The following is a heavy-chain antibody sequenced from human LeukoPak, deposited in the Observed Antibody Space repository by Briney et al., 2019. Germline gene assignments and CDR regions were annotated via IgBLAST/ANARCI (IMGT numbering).Heavy chain of an antibody. CDR1: GFTFSSYA. Sequence: GGSLRLSCAASGFTFSSYAMSWVRQAPEKGLEWVSTISGSGGGTYYADSVKGRFTISRDDSKNTLYLQMNSLRAEDTAVYYCAKDLGRYRNNYFDYWGQGALVTVSS. D-gene: IGHD1-26*01. V-gene: IGHV3-23*01. CDR3: AKDLGRYRNNYFDY. J-gene: IGHJ4*02. CDR2: ISGSGGGT.